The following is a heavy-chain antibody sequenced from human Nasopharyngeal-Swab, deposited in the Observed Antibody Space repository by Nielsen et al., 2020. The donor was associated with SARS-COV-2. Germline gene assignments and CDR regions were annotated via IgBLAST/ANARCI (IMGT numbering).Heavy chain of an antibody. Sequence: WIRQSPGQGLEWVSSISSSSSYIYYADSVKGRFTISRDNAKNSLYLQLNSLRAEDTAVYYCARSITFGGVIAERHFDYWGQGTLVTVSS. V-gene: IGHV3-21*01. CDR3: ARSITFGGVIAERHFDY. D-gene: IGHD3-16*02. CDR2: ISSSSSYI. J-gene: IGHJ4*02.